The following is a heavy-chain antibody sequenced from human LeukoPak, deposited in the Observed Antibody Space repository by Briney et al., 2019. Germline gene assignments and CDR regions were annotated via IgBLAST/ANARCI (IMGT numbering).Heavy chain of an antibody. V-gene: IGHV1-69*06. CDR1: GDTFNNYF. Sequence: ASVKVSCKGSGDTFNNYFLTWVRQAPGQGLEWMGGALPISGTADYAQKFQGRVSITADMSTSTGYMELSSLRSEDTAVYYCARDGGITAAHGLDYWGQGTLVTVSS. J-gene: IGHJ4*02. CDR3: ARDGGITAAHGLDY. CDR2: ALPISGTA. D-gene: IGHD6-13*01.